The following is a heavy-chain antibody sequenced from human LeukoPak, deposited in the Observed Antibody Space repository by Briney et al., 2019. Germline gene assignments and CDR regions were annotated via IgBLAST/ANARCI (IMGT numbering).Heavy chain of an antibody. J-gene: IGHJ6*02. D-gene: IGHD4-17*01. CDR3: ARWVTTSDRGVDA. V-gene: IGHV3-7*05. CDR2: IKPDGSEK. CDR1: GFTFSNYW. Sequence: GGSLRLSCAASGFTFSNYWMSWVRQAPGKGLEWVGQIKPDGSEKYYEDSVKGRFAISRDNAKNSLDLQMNSLRAEDTAIYYCARWVTTSDRGVDAWGQGTTVTVSS.